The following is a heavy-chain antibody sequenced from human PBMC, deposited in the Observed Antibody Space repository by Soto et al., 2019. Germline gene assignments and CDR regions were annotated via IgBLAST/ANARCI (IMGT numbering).Heavy chain of an antibody. CDR1: GGSISSSNW. Sequence: QVQLQESGPGLVKPSGTLSLTCAVSGGSISSSNWWSWVRQPPGKGLEWIGEIYHSGSTNYNPSLKSRVTISVDKSKIQFSLKLSSVAAADTAVYYCARERIAARGGVRYYFDYWGQGTLVTVSS. CDR3: ARERIAARGGVRYYFDY. CDR2: IYHSGST. J-gene: IGHJ4*02. V-gene: IGHV4-4*02. D-gene: IGHD6-6*01.